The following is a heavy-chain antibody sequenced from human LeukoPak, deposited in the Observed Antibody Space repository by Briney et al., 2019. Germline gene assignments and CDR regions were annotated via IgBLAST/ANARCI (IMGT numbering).Heavy chain of an antibody. J-gene: IGHJ4*02. CDR3: ARPRTPYYYDSSGYYNY. Sequence: PGGSLRLSCAASGFTFSDYYMSWIRQAPGKGLEWVSYISSSGSTIYYADSVKGRFTISRDNAKNSLYLQMNSLRAEDTAVYYCARPRTPYYYDSSGYYNYWGQGTLVTVSS. CDR2: ISSSGSTI. D-gene: IGHD3-22*01. V-gene: IGHV3-11*01. CDR1: GFTFSDYY.